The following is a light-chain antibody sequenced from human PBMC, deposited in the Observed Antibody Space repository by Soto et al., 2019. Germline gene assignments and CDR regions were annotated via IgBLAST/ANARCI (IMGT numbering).Light chain of an antibody. Sequence: QSALTQPASVSGSPGQSITISCTGTSSDVGGYNYVSWYQQHPDKAPKLMIYDVSTRPSGVSNRFSGSKSGNTASLTISGLQAEDEADYYCSSYTSSSTVVFGGGTKLTVL. J-gene: IGLJ2*01. V-gene: IGLV2-14*01. CDR3: SSYTSSSTVV. CDR1: SSDVGGYNY. CDR2: DVS.